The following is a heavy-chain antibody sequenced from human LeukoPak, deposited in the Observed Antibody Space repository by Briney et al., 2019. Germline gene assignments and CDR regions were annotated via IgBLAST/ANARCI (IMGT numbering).Heavy chain of an antibody. CDR3: ARGQYYGSGSHNWFDP. CDR2: ISAYNGNT. D-gene: IGHD3-10*01. J-gene: IGHJ5*02. Sequence: ASVKVSCKASGYTFTSYGISWVRQAPGQGLERMGWISAYNGNTNYAQKLQGRVTMTTDTSTSTAYMELRSLRSDDTAVYYCARGQYYGSGSHNWFDPWGQGTLVTVSS. V-gene: IGHV1-18*04. CDR1: GYTFTSYG.